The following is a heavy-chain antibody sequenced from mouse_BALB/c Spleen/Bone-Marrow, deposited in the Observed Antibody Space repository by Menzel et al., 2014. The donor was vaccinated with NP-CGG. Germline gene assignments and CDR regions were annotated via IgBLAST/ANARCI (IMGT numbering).Heavy chain of an antibody. D-gene: IGHD2-1*01. Sequence: DVMLVESGGDLVKPGGSLKLSCAASGFTFSTYGMSWVRQTPDKRLEWVATISSGGGYTYYPDSVKGRFTISRDNAKNTLYLQISSLKSEDTAIYYFTRQGNWYHYAMDYWGQGTSVTVSS. CDR3: TRQGNWYHYAMDY. V-gene: IGHV5-6*02. J-gene: IGHJ4*01. CDR2: ISSGGGYT. CDR1: GFTFSTYG.